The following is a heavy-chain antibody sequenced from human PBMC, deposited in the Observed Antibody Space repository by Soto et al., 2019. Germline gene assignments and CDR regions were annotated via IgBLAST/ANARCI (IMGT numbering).Heavy chain of an antibody. Sequence: ASVKVSCKDSGYSFTDYHIHWVRQAPGQGLEWLGRINPKSGGTSTAQKFQGRVTMTRDRSISTVYMELTRLRSDDTAVYFCARGHSTDCSNGVCSFFYNHEMDVWGQGTTVTVSS. D-gene: IGHD2-8*01. CDR2: INPKSGGT. V-gene: IGHV1-2*06. CDR1: GYSFTDYH. CDR3: ARGHSTDCSNGVCSFFYNHEMDV. J-gene: IGHJ6*02.